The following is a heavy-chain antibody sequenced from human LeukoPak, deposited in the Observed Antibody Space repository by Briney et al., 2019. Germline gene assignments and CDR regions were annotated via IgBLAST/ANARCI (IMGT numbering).Heavy chain of an antibody. J-gene: IGHJ4*02. CDR3: AREEYSSSWYLDY. Sequence: ASVKVSCKASGYTFTSYDFNWVRQATGQRPEWMGWMSPNSGDTGYAQKFQDRVTMTRNTSISTAYMELSSLRSDDTAVYYCAREEYSSSWYLDYWGQGTLVTVSS. V-gene: IGHV1-8*01. D-gene: IGHD6-13*01. CDR1: GYTFTSYD. CDR2: MSPNSGDT.